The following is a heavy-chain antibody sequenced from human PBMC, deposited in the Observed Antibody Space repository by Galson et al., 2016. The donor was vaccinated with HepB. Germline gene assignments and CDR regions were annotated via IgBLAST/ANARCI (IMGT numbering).Heavy chain of an antibody. J-gene: IGHJ4*02. CDR3: ARVGRVDFWSGYYVPPFDY. V-gene: IGHV4-31*03. D-gene: IGHD3-3*01. Sequence: TLSLTCTVSGGSISGGGYYWSWIRQHPGKGLEWIGFIYHSGNTYYNPSLKSRVTISVDTSKNQISLKLSSVTAADTGLYYCARVGRVDFWSGYYVPPFDYWGQGTLVTVSS. CDR1: GGSISGGGYY. CDR2: IYHSGNT.